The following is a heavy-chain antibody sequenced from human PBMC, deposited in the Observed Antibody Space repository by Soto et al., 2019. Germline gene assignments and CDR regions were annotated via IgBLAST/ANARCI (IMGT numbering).Heavy chain of an antibody. CDR1: GFTFGDYA. J-gene: IGHJ4*02. CDR2: IRRKIYGGTT. CDR3: TRDLSSSEGFDY. V-gene: IGHV3-49*03. D-gene: IGHD6-6*01. Sequence: GGSLRLSCTTSGFTFGDYAMTWFRQAPGKGLEWVGFIRRKIYGGTTEYAASVKGRFTISRDDSKGIAYLQMNSLNTEDTALYYCTRDLSSSEGFDYWGQGTLVTVSS.